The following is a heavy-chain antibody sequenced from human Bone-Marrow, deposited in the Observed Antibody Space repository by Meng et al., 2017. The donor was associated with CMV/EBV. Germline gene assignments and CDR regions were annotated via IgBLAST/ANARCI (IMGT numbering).Heavy chain of an antibody. CDR1: GYRFSAHY. V-gene: IGHV1-2*02. D-gene: IGHD6-6*01. CDR2: INPNNGDT. CDR3: ARDNFHLVDY. J-gene: IGHJ4*02. Sequence: ASVKGSCKASGYRFSAHYRHWVRQAPGQGLEWVGWINPNNGDTKYAEKFQGSVTMTRDTSVTTAYMAVRTLKSDDTATYYCARDNFHLVDYRGQGILVTVSS.